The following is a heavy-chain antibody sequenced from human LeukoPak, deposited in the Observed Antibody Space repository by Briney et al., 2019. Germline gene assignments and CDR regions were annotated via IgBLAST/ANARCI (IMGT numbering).Heavy chain of an antibody. V-gene: IGHV3-21*01. CDR1: GFTFSSYS. CDR3: ARALIQLKARWFDP. Sequence: PGGSLRLSCAASGFTFSSYSMNWVRQAPGKGLEWVSFISSSSSYIYYADSVKGRFTISRDNAKNSLYLQMNSLRAEDTAVYYCARALIQLKARWFDPWGQGTLVTVSS. D-gene: IGHD5-18*01. CDR2: ISSSSSYI. J-gene: IGHJ5*02.